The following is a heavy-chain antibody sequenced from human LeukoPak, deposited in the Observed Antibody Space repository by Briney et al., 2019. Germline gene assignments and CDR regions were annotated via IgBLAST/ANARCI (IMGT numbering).Heavy chain of an antibody. V-gene: IGHV3-30-3*01. CDR3: ARGAYEIVVVTAPTY. Sequence: GGSLRLSCAASGFTFSRFWVTWLRQAPGKGLEWVAVISSDGTNKYYADSVKGRFTISRDNSKNTLYLQMSSLRAEDTAVYYCARGAYEIVVVTAPTYWGQGTLVTVSS. J-gene: IGHJ4*02. CDR2: ISSDGTNK. CDR1: GFTFSRFW. D-gene: IGHD2-21*02.